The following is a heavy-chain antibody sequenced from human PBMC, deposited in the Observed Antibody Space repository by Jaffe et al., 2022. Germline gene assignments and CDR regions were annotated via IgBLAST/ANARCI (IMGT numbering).Heavy chain of an antibody. Sequence: QVQLVESGGGVVQPGGSLRLSCAASGFTFSSYGMHWVRQAPGKGLEWVAFIRYDGSNKYYADSVKGRFTISRDNSKNTLYLQMNSLRAEDTAVYYCAKVDWVGATVDAFDIWGQGTMVTVSS. CDR2: IRYDGSNK. CDR3: AKVDWVGATVDAFDI. J-gene: IGHJ3*02. D-gene: IGHD1-26*01. CDR1: GFTFSSYG. V-gene: IGHV3-30*02.